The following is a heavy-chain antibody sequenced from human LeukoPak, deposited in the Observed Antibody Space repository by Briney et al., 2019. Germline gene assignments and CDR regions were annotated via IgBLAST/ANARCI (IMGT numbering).Heavy chain of an antibody. Sequence: SLRLSCAASGFTFSRHGMHWVRQAPGKGLGGMAVILYDGSNKYYSDSVKGRFTISRDNSKNTLYLQMNSLRVEDTAVYYCGRDLSRLIIDYWGQGTLVTVSS. J-gene: IGHJ4*02. CDR3: GRDLSRLIIDY. CDR1: GFTFSRHG. CDR2: ILYDGSNK. D-gene: IGHD6-25*01. V-gene: IGHV3-33*01.